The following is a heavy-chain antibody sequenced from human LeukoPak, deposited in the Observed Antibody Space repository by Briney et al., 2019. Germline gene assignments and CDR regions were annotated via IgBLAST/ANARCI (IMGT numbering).Heavy chain of an antibody. D-gene: IGHD6-19*01. J-gene: IGHJ3*01. Sequence: GGSLRLSCAASGFIFSNYDMNWVRQAPGKGMEWVSYITGSSRTKSYADSVKGRFTISRDNAENSVYLQMNSLRAEDTAVYYCARPTSSGWYSHWGQGTMVTVSS. CDR3: ARPTSSGWYSH. CDR2: ITGSSRTK. V-gene: IGHV3-48*01. CDR1: GFIFSNYD.